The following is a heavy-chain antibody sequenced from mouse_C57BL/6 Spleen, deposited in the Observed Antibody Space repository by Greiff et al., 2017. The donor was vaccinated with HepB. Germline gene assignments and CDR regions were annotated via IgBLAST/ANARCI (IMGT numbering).Heavy chain of an antibody. V-gene: IGHV1-77*01. CDR3: ASLRIYDGYYPFAY. CDR1: GYTFTDYY. CDR2: IGPGSGST. J-gene: IGHJ3*01. D-gene: IGHD2-3*01. Sequence: VKLMESGAELVKPGASVKISCKASGYTFTDYYINWVKQRPGQGLEWIGKIGPGSGSTYYNEKFKGKATLTADKSSSTAYMQLSSLTSEDSAVYFCASLRIYDGYYPFAYWGQGTLVTVSA.